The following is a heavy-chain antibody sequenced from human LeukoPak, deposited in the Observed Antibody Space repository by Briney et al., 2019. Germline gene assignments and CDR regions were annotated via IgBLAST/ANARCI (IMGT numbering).Heavy chain of an antibody. Sequence: PSETLSLTCAVSGGSISSGNWWSWVRQPPGEGLEWIGQIYHSGSTNYNPSLKSRVTLSVDTSKHQFSLKLTSVTAADTAVYYCARCCLQGDGDNGGGDYWGQGTLVTVSS. CDR3: ARCCLQGDGDNGGGDY. CDR1: GGSISSGNW. CDR2: IYHSGST. D-gene: IGHD4-17*01. V-gene: IGHV4-4*02. J-gene: IGHJ4*02.